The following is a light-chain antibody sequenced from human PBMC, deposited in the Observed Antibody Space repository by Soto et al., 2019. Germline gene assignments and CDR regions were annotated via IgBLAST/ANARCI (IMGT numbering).Light chain of an antibody. CDR3: QQYGGSPRT. Sequence: EIVLTQSPGTLSLSPGERATLSCRASQSVSSSSLAWYQQKRGQAPRLLIHDASSRATGIPDRFSGSGSGTDFTHTISRLEPEDFAVYYCQQYGGSPRTFGQGTKVEVK. V-gene: IGKV3-20*01. J-gene: IGKJ1*01. CDR1: QSVSSSS. CDR2: DAS.